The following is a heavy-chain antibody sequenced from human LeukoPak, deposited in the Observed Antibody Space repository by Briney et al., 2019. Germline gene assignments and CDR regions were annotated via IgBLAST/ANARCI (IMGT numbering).Heavy chain of an antibody. CDR3: AKDRRDCNSTSCYRVGGDFDY. CDR2: ISFDGDNK. CDR1: GFTFSNSA. J-gene: IGHJ4*02. Sequence: GGSLRLSCVASGFTFSNSAIHWVRQAPGKGLEWVAVISFDGDNKYYGDSVRGRFTISRDNSKNTVHLQMNSLRIEDTAVYYCAKDRRDCNSTSCYRVGGDFDYWGQGTLVSVSS. D-gene: IGHD2-2*01. V-gene: IGHV3-30-3*01.